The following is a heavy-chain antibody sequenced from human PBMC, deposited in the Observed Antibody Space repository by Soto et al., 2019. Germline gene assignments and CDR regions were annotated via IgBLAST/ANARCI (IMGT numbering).Heavy chain of an antibody. V-gene: IGHV3-30-3*01. CDR3: AREEVGATPHFDS. Sequence: QVQLVESGGGVVQPGRSLRLSCAASGFTFSSYAMHWVRQAPGKGLEWVAVISYDGSNKYYADSVKGRFTISRDNSKNTLYLQMNSLRAEDTALYYCAREEVGATPHFDSWGQGALVTVS. CDR1: GFTFSSYA. J-gene: IGHJ4*02. D-gene: IGHD1-26*01. CDR2: ISYDGSNK.